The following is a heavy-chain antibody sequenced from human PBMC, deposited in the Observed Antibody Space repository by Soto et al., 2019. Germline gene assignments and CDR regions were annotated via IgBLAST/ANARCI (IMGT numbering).Heavy chain of an antibody. J-gene: IGHJ4*02. CDR3: VSQRTTVPTQAYFDY. CDR2: VYYRGRS. Sequence: SETLSLTCTVSGGSVTNSSYYWGWIRQSPGKGLEWIGSVYYRGRSYSKSSVKSRVTISVDTSKNRFSLSLNSVTASDTDVYFCVSQRTTVPTQAYFDYWGPGALVTVSS. D-gene: IGHD4-17*01. CDR1: GGSVTNSSYY. V-gene: IGHV4-39*01.